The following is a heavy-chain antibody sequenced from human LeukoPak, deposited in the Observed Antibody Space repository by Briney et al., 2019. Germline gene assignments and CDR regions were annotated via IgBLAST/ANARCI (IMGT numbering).Heavy chain of an antibody. CDR3: ARETDGYNSY. J-gene: IGHJ4*02. D-gene: IGHD5-24*01. Sequence: ASVKVSCKASGYTFTDYYIHWVRQAPGQGLEWMGWINPNTGGTTYAQNFQGRVTMTRDTSISSAYMELNRLRSDDTAVYYCARETDGYNSYWGQGTLVTVSS. CDR1: GYTFTDYY. V-gene: IGHV1-2*02. CDR2: INPNTGGT.